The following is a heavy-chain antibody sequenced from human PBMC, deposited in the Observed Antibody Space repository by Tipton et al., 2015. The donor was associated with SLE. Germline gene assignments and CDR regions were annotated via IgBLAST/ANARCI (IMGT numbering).Heavy chain of an antibody. J-gene: IGHJ5*02. CDR1: GGSISSSSYY. V-gene: IGHV4-39*01. Sequence: ILSLTCTVSGGSISSSSYYWGWIRQPPGKGLEWIGSIYYSGSTYYNPSLKSRVTISVDTSKNQFSLKLSSVTAADTAVYYCACTSSWYEWFDPWGQGTLVTVSS. CDR2: IYYSGST. D-gene: IGHD6-13*01. CDR3: ACTSSWYEWFDP.